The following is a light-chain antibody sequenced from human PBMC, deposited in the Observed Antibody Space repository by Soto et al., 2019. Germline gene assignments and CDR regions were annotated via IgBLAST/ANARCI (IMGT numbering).Light chain of an antibody. CDR1: NNDVGFYNY. CDR3: NSYAGGLVL. V-gene: IGLV2-11*01. Sequence: QSALTQPRSVSGSPGQSVTISCTGTNNDVGFYNYVSWYQQQLGKAPKLLIYDVNKRPSGVPPRFSGSKSANTASLTISGLQAADEADYYCNSYAGGLVLFGGGTKLTLL. CDR2: DVN. J-gene: IGLJ2*01.